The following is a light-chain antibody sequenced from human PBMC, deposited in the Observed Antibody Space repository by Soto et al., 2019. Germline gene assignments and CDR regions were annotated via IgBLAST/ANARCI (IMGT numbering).Light chain of an antibody. CDR1: QSVSSSY. V-gene: IGKV3-20*01. J-gene: IGKJ3*01. Sequence: VLTQSPGTLSLSPGERATLSCRASQSVSSSYLAWYQQKPGQAPRLLIYGASSRATGIPDRFSGSGSGTYFTLTLSRLEPEDCAVYYCQQYGSSPFTFGPGTKVDIK. CDR2: GAS. CDR3: QQYGSSPFT.